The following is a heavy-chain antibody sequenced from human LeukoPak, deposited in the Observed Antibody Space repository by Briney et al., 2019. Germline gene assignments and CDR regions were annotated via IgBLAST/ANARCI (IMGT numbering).Heavy chain of an antibody. Sequence: GGSLRLSCAASGFTFSSYAMSWVRQAPGKGLEWVSSISSSSSYIYYADSVKGRFTISRDNAKNSLYLQMNSLRAEDTAVYYCATLGVDYWGQGTLVTVSS. CDR3: ATLGVDY. V-gene: IGHV3-21*01. J-gene: IGHJ4*02. CDR1: GFTFSSYA. D-gene: IGHD3-16*01. CDR2: ISSSSSYI.